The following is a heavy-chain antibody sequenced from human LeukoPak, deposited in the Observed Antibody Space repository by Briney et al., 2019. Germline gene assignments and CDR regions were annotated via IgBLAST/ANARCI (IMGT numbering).Heavy chain of an antibody. V-gene: IGHV1-69*04. D-gene: IGHD1-1*01. CDR2: IIPILGIA. Sequence: SVKVSCKASGGTFSSYAISWVRQAPGQGLEWMGRIIPILGIANYAQKFQGRVTITADKSTSTAYMELSSLRSEDTAVYYCAAGSTGPRTPFDYWGQGTLVTVSS. J-gene: IGHJ4*02. CDR1: GGTFSSYA. CDR3: AAGSTGPRTPFDY.